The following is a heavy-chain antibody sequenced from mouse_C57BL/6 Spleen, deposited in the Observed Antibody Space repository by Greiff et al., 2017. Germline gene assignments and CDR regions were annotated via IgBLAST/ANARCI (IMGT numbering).Heavy chain of an antibody. CDR1: GYTFTSYW. Sequence: VQLQQPGAELVRPGSSVKLSCKASGYTFTSYWMHWVKQRPIQGLEWIGDIDPSDSQTHYNQKFKGKATLTVDKSSSTAYMQLSSLTSEDSAVYYCARGGVSLGERAWFAYWGQGTLVTVSA. CDR2: IDPSDSQT. V-gene: IGHV1-52*01. CDR3: ARGGVSLGERAWFAY. J-gene: IGHJ3*01. D-gene: IGHD4-1*01.